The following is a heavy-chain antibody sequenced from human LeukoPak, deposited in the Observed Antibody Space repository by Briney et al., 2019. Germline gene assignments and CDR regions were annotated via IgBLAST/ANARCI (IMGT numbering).Heavy chain of an antibody. Sequence: SETLSLTCTVSGGSISGYYWTWIRQPPGKGLEWIGEINHSGSTNYNPSLKSRVTISVDTSKNQFSLKLSSVTAADTAVYYCARGPTFDPWGQGTLVTVSS. CDR1: GGSISGYY. CDR3: ARGPTFDP. CDR2: INHSGST. J-gene: IGHJ5*02. D-gene: IGHD1-26*01. V-gene: IGHV4-34*01.